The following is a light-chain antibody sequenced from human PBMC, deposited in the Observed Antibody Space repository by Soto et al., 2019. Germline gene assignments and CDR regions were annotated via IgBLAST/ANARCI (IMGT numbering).Light chain of an antibody. V-gene: IGKV4-1*01. CDR3: QHYNSYSEA. CDR2: WAS. CDR1: QTVLNRSNNKNC. J-gene: IGKJ1*01. Sequence: DTLMTQSPASLAVSLGERATINCKSSQTVLNRSNNKNCLGWYQQKPGQPPKLLIYWASTRESGVPDRFSGSGSGTEFTLTISSLQPDDFATYYCQHYNSYSEAFGQGAKVDIK.